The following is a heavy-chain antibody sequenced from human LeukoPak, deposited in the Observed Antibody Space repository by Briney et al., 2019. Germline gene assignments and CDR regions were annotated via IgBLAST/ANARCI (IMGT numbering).Heavy chain of an antibody. V-gene: IGHV3-74*01. CDR1: GFTFSGYW. D-gene: IGHD5-18*01. CDR3: VRDGYSYGFMLSFDI. Sequence: PGGSLRLSCAASGFTFSGYWMHWVRQAPGKGLVWVSRINSDGSSTSYADSVKGRFTISRDRAKNTLYLQMNSLRAEDTAVYYCVRDGYSYGFMLSFDIWGLGTRVTVSS. CDR2: INSDGSST. J-gene: IGHJ3*02.